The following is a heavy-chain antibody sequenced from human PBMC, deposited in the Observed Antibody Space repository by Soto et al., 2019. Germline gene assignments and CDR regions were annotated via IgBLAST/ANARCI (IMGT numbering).Heavy chain of an antibody. CDR2: IKSDGSEK. Sequence: EVQLVESGGGWVQPRGSLRLSCAASEFTFSQHWMSRVRQALGKGLEWVADIKSDGSEKNYVDSVKGRFTISRDNAKNSVYLEMNSLRAEKTAVYYCARGRYGRDYWGQGTLVTVSS. V-gene: IGHV3-7*01. J-gene: IGHJ4*02. CDR1: EFTFSQHW. CDR3: ARGRYGRDY. D-gene: IGHD4-17*01.